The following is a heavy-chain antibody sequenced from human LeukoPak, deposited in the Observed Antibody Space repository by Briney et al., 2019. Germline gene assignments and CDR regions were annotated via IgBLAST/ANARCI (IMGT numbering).Heavy chain of an antibody. J-gene: IGHJ6*03. V-gene: IGHV1-8*03. Sequence: GASVKVSCXASGYTFTSYDINWVRQATGQGLEWMGWMNPNSGNTGYAQKFQGRVTITRNTSISTAYMELSSLRSEDTVVYYCARRARIYYYYMDVWGKGTTVTVSS. CDR2: MNPNSGNT. CDR1: GYTFTSYD. D-gene: IGHD6-6*01. CDR3: ARRARIYYYYMDV.